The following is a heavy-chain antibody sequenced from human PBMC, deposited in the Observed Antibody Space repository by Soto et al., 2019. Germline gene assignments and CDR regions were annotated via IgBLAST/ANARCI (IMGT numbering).Heavy chain of an antibody. CDR3: ANELWSGPMEV. Sequence: QVQLVESGGGVVQPVRSLRLSCAASGFTFSSYGMHWVRQAPGKGLEWVAVIDDGSNKYYADCVKGRFTISRDNSKNTMYLQMNSLRAEDTAVYYCANELWSGPMEVWGQGTTVTVSS. CDR2: IDDGSNK. D-gene: IGHD3-3*01. CDR1: GFTFSSYG. J-gene: IGHJ6*02. V-gene: IGHV3-30*18.